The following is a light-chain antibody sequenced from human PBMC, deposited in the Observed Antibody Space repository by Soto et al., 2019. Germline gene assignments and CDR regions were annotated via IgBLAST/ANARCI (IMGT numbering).Light chain of an antibody. V-gene: IGLV2-14*01. Sequence: QSVLTQPASVSGSPGQGITISCTGTSSDIGNFVSWYRQHPGKAPKLMIYDVSSRPSGISHRFSGSKSGSTASLSISGLQADDEADYYCCISTGTGTWVFGGGTKLTV. CDR2: DVS. CDR1: SSDIGNF. J-gene: IGLJ2*01. CDR3: CISTGTGTWV.